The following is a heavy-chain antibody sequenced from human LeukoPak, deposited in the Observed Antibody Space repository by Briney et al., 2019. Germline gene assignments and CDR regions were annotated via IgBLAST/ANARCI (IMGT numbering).Heavy chain of an antibody. J-gene: IGHJ2*01. Sequence: SETLSLTCTVSGGSISSYYWSWIRQSPGKGLEWIGYIFYIGSTNYNPSLKSRVTISADASKNQFSLKLSSVTAADTAVYYCARSYSSSLYWYFDLWGRGTLVAVSS. CDR3: ARSYSSSLYWYFDL. D-gene: IGHD6-13*01. V-gene: IGHV4-59*01. CDR2: IFYIGST. CDR1: GGSISSYY.